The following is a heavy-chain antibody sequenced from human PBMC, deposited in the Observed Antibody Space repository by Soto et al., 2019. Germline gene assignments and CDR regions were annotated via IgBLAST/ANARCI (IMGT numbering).Heavy chain of an antibody. Sequence: PSETLSLTCTVSGGSISSYYWSWIRQPPGKGLEWIGYIYYSGSTNYNPSLKSRVTISVDTSKNQFSLKLSSVTAADTAVYYCASQRAGYYDISTGYVDSSGYYYYMDVWGKGTTVTVSS. CDR2: IYYSGST. CDR3: ASQRAGYYDISTGYVDSSGYYYYMDV. CDR1: GGSISSYY. D-gene: IGHD3-9*01. V-gene: IGHV4-59*08. J-gene: IGHJ6*03.